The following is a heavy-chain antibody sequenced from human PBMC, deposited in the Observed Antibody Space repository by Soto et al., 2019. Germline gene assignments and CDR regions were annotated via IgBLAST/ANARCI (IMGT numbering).Heavy chain of an antibody. CDR3: ARESQDFDRLLPIDY. CDR1: GVHFSSYS. Sequence: GGSLRLSCAASGVHFSSYSMNWVRQAPGKGLEWVSSISSSSSYIYYADSVKGRFTISRDNAKNSLYLQMNSLRAEDTAVYYCARESQDFDRLLPIDYWGQGTLVTVSS. V-gene: IGHV3-21*01. J-gene: IGHJ4*02. D-gene: IGHD3-9*01. CDR2: ISSSSSYI.